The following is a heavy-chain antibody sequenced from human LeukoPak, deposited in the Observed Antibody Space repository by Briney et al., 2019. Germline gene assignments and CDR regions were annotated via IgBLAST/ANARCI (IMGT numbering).Heavy chain of an antibody. CDR2: ISYDGSNK. CDR1: GFTFSSYG. D-gene: IGHD6-13*01. Sequence: GRSLRLSCAASGFTFSSYGMHWVRQAPGKGLEWVAVISYDGSNKYYADSVRGRFTISRDNSKNTLYLQMNSLRAEDTAVYYCAKDRQQLVWGGHNWFDPWGQGTLVTVSS. CDR3: AKDRQQLVWGGHNWFDP. J-gene: IGHJ5*02. V-gene: IGHV3-30*18.